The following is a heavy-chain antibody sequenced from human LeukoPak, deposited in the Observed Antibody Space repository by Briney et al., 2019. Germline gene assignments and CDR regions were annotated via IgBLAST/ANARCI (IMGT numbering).Heavy chain of an antibody. J-gene: IGHJ6*03. CDR2: ISSSSSYI. V-gene: IGHV3-21*04. CDR1: GFTFSSYS. Sequence: GGSLRLSCAASGFTFSSYSMNWVRQAPGKGLEWVSSISSSSSYIYYADSVKGRFTISRDNSKNTLYLQMNSLRAEDTAVYYCAKGTGYCSGGSCYNYYYYMDVWGKGTTVTVSS. D-gene: IGHD2-15*01. CDR3: AKGTGYCSGGSCYNYYYYMDV.